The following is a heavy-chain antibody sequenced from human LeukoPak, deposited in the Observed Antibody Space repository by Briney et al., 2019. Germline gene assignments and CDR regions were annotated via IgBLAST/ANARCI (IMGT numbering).Heavy chain of an antibody. D-gene: IGHD3-16*01. CDR3: ARGGPGHWFDP. J-gene: IGHJ5*02. V-gene: IGHV4-30-2*01. CDR1: GGSISSGGYS. CDR2: IYHSGST. Sequence: SQTLSLTCAVSGGSISSGGYSWSWIRQPPGKGLEWIGYIYHSGSTYYNPSLKSRVTISVDGSKNQFSLKLSSVTAADTAVYYCARGGPGHWFDPWGQGTLVTVSS.